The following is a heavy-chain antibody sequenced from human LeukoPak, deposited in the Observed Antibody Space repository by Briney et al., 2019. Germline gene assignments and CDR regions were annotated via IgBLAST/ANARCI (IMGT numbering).Heavy chain of an antibody. Sequence: GGSLRLSCAASGFTFSSYWMSWVRQAPGKGLEWVANIKQDGSEKYYVDSVKGRFTISRDNAKNSLYLQMNSLRAEDTAMYYCAIGTIRGPFDYWGQGTLVTVSS. CDR3: AIGTIRGPFDY. D-gene: IGHD3-10*01. CDR2: IKQDGSEK. CDR1: GFTFSSYW. J-gene: IGHJ4*02. V-gene: IGHV3-7*01.